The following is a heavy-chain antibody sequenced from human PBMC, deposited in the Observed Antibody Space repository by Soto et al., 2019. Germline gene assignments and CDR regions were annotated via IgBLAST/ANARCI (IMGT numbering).Heavy chain of an antibody. CDR3: ARGGNRYSNVASGVGGFDY. V-gene: IGHV4-59*01. CDR2: VYHTGAT. Sequence: SETLSLTCTVSGASISSSYWSWIRQSPERGLEWIAYVYHTGATNYNPSLKSRVTISLDTSKGQFSLNLTSLTTADTAVYFCARGGNRYSNVASGVGGFDYWGQGSLVTSPQ. J-gene: IGHJ4*02. D-gene: IGHD5-12*01. CDR1: GASISSSY.